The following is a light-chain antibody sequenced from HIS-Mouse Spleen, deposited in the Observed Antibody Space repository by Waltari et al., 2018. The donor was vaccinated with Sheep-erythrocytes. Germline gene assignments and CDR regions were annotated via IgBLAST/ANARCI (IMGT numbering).Light chain of an antibody. CDR1: SSNIGSNY. Sequence: QSVLTQPPSASGTPGQRVTISCSGSSSNIGSNYVYWYQQLPGTAPKLLIYRNKQRPSGVPGRCSGSKAGTSASLAISGLRSEDEADYYCAAWDDSLSGPVFGGGTKLTVL. CDR3: AAWDDSLSGPV. V-gene: IGLV1-47*01. J-gene: IGLJ2*01. CDR2: RNK.